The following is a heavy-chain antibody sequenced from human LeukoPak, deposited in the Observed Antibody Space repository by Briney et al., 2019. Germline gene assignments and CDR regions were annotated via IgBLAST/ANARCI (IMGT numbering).Heavy chain of an antibody. CDR1: GFTFSKYW. D-gene: IGHD2-15*01. CDR3: VRDSGFRSLDY. CDR2: INGGGSEK. V-gene: IGHV3-7*01. Sequence: GGSLRLSCIASGFTFSKYWMTWVRQTPGKGLEWLAQINGGGSEKYFVDSVEGRFTISRDNPKNSLYLQMNSLRGDDTAVYFCVRDSGFRSLDYWGQGTLVTVSS. J-gene: IGHJ4*02.